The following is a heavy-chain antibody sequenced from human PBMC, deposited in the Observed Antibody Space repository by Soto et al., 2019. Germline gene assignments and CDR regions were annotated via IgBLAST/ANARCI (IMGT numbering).Heavy chain of an antibody. Sequence: EVQLVESGGGLVKPGGSLRLSCAASGFTFSSYSMNWVRQAPGKGLEWVSSISSSSSYIYYADSVKGRFTISRDNAKNSLYLQMNSLRAEDTAVYYCARDYPPLVGATNWFDPWGQGTLVTVSS. CDR2: ISSSSSYI. D-gene: IGHD1-26*01. CDR3: ARDYPPLVGATNWFDP. J-gene: IGHJ5*02. CDR1: GFTFSSYS. V-gene: IGHV3-21*01.